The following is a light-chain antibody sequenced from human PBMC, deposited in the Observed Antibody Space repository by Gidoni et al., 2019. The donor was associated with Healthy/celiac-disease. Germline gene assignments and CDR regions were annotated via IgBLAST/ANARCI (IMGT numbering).Light chain of an antibody. CDR3: QVWDSSSDHPGV. CDR2: YDS. Sequence: SYVLPQPPSVSVAPGNTARSTCGGNNIGSKSVHWYQHKPGQAPVLVIYYDSDRPSGIPGRFSGSNSGNTASLTISRVEAGDEADDYCQVWDSSSDHPGVFGTGTKVTVL. V-gene: IGLV3-21*04. CDR1: NIGSKS. J-gene: IGLJ1*01.